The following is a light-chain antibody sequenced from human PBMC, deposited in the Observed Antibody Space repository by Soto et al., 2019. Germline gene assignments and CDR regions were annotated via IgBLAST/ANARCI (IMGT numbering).Light chain of an antibody. CDR1: QSLVHSDGNTY. V-gene: IGKV2-24*01. J-gene: IGKJ2*01. Sequence: DVVMTQTPLSSPVTLGQPASISCRSSQSLVHSDGNTYLSWLQQRPGQPPRLLMYKISNRFSGVPERFNGSGAGTELTLKISRVAAEDVGVYYCIQETQFPHTFGQGTKLEIK. CDR3: IQETQFPHT. CDR2: KIS.